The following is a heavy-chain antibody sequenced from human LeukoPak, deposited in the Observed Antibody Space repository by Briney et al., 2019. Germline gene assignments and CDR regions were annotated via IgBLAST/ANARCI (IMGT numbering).Heavy chain of an antibody. CDR3: AKGEGIDY. Sequence: PGRSLRLSCAASGFTFSSYVMPWVRQAPGKGLEWLAGISYDGSNKYYAASVKGRFTISRDNSKNTLYLQMNSLRAEDTAVYYCAKGEGIDYWGQGTLVTVSS. J-gene: IGHJ4*02. CDR2: ISYDGSNK. CDR1: GFTFSSYV. V-gene: IGHV3-30*18.